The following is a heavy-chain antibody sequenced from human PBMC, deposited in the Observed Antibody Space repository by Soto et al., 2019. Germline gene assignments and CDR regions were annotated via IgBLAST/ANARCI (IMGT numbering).Heavy chain of an antibody. Sequence: QLQLQESGPGLVKPSETLSLTCTVSGGSISNSDYYWGWIRQSPGKGLEWIGSIYYSGTNFYDPSLRSRLSMSVDTSKNQFSLRLNSVTDADTAVYYCARQARGTTWSDFDYWSQGTLVTVSS. CDR2: IYYSGTN. CDR1: GGSISNSDYY. J-gene: IGHJ4*02. D-gene: IGHD1-7*01. V-gene: IGHV4-39*01. CDR3: ARQARGTTWSDFDY.